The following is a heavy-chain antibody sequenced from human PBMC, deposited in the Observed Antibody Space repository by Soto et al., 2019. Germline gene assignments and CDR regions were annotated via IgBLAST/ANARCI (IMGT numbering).Heavy chain of an antibody. D-gene: IGHD3-10*01. V-gene: IGHV6-1*01. CDR3: TGITWFRGMDV. CDR1: GDSVSSNSAG. J-gene: IGHJ6*02. CDR2: TYYKSKWNN. Sequence: QMQLQQSGPGLVKSSQTLSLTCVISGDSVSSNSAGWNWIRQSPSRGLEWLGRTYYKSKWNNDYALSVKSQITINPDTSKNQFSLHLYSVTPEDTAVYYCTGITWFRGMDVWGQGTPVTVSS.